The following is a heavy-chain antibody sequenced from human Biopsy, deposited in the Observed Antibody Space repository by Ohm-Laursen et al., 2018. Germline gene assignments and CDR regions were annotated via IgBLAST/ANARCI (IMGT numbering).Heavy chain of an antibody. V-gene: IGHV4-39*01. D-gene: IGHD3-22*01. Sequence: PSDTLSLTCTVSGGSISNNNYYWGWIRQPLGKGLEWIGSIFYRGSTHYKPSLKSRVNISVDTSKNQFSLKLNSVTAADTAVYYCARDYDTSGYYYVSWGQGTLVTVSS. CDR2: IFYRGST. CDR1: GGSISNNNYY. CDR3: ARDYDTSGYYYVS. J-gene: IGHJ5*02.